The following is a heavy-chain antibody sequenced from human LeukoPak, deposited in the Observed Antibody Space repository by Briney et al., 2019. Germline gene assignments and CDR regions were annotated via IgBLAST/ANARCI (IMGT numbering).Heavy chain of an antibody. CDR2: INLNSGDT. D-gene: IGHD3-9*01. Sequence: GASVKVSCKASGYTFTDYYIHWVRQAPGQGLEWMGWINLNSGDTYYAQNFQDRVTMTGDTSISTAYLELSSLGSDDTAVFYCARSYFDVLTNYYMWLAPWGQGTLVTVSS. CDR1: GYTFTDYY. CDR3: ARSYFDVLTNYYMWLAP. J-gene: IGHJ5*02. V-gene: IGHV1-2*02.